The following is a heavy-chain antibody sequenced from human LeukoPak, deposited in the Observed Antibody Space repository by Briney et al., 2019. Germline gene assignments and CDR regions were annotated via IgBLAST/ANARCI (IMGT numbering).Heavy chain of an antibody. V-gene: IGHV3-30*03. CDR2: ISYDGSNK. Sequence: GGSLRLSCAASGFTFSSYGMHWVRQAPGKGLEWVAVISYDGSNKYYADSVKGRFTISRDNSKNTLYLQMNSLRAEDTAVYYCAREGEMANPYWYLDLWGRGTLVTVSS. J-gene: IGHJ2*01. CDR3: AREGEMANPYWYLDL. D-gene: IGHD5-24*01. CDR1: GFTFSSYG.